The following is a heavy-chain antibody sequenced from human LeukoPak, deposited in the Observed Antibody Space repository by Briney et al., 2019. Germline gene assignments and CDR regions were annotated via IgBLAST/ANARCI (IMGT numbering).Heavy chain of an antibody. CDR3: AKYNGAYTPQDC. CDR1: GFTFSSYN. V-gene: IGHV3-21*04. CDR2: ISSSNSYI. J-gene: IGHJ4*02. D-gene: IGHD3-16*01. Sequence: GGSLRLSCAASGFTFSSYNMHWVRQPPGKGLEWVSSISSSNSYIYYADSMKGRFTISRDNAKNSLYLQMNSLRAEDTAVYYCAKYNGAYTPQDCWGQGTLVTVSS.